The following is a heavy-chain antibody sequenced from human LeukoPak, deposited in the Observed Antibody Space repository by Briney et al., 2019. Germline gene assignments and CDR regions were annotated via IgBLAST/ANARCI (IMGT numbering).Heavy chain of an antibody. V-gene: IGHV4-34*01. J-gene: IGHJ6*03. CDR2: INHSGST. D-gene: IGHD3-10*01. CDR1: GGSFSGYY. Sequence: PSETLSLTCAVYGGSFSGYYWSWIRQPPGKGLEWIGEINHSGSTNYNPSLKSRVTISVDTSKNQFSLKLSSVTAADTAVYYCARYGSGSYYNVRYYYYYYMDVRGKGTTVTVSS. CDR3: ARYGSGSYYNVRYYYYYYMDV.